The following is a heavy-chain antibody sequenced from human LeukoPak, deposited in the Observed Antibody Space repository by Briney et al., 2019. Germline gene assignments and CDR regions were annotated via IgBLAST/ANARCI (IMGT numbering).Heavy chain of an antibody. Sequence: GGSLRLSCAASGFTFSSYGMHWVRQAPGKGLEWVAVISYDGSNKYYADSVKGRFTISRDNSKNTLYLQMNSLRAEDTAVYYCAKDRDSGCLDYWGQGTLVTVSS. CDR2: ISYDGSNK. D-gene: IGHD6-19*01. CDR3: AKDRDSGCLDY. J-gene: IGHJ4*02. CDR1: GFTFSSYG. V-gene: IGHV3-30*18.